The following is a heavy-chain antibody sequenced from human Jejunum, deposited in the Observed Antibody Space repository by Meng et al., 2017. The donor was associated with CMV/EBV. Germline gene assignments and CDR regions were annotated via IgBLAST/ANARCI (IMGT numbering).Heavy chain of an antibody. CDR2: IYSGDTT. D-gene: IGHD2-2*01. V-gene: IGHV3-53*01. Sequence: SNYMTGVRQAPGKGLEWVSIIYSGDTTYYADFVKGRFTISRDNSKNTLSLQMNSLRAEDTAVYYCARLRVSCSSTSCYPNWFDPWGQGTLVTVSS. CDR3: ARLRVSCSSTSCYPNWFDP. CDR1: SNY. J-gene: IGHJ5*02.